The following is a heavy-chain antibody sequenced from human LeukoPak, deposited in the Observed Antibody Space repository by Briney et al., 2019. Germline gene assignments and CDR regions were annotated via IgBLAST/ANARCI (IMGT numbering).Heavy chain of an antibody. V-gene: IGHV4-59*08. Sequence: PSETLSLTCTVSGGSISSYYWSWIRQPPGKGLEWIGYIYYSGSTNYNPSLKSRVTISVDTSKNHFSLKLSSVTAADTAVYYCARLSYDRGSGWYWLGYWGQGTLVTVSS. CDR1: GGSISSYY. D-gene: IGHD6-19*01. CDR2: IYYSGST. J-gene: IGHJ4*02. CDR3: ARLSYDRGSGWYWLGY.